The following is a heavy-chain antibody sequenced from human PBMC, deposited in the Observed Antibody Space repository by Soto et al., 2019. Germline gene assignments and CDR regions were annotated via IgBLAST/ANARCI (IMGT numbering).Heavy chain of an antibody. D-gene: IGHD2-21*01. V-gene: IGHV3-33*01. CDR2: IWYDGSHQ. J-gene: IGHJ4*02. CDR3: AGEGYGGEAQVAC. Sequence: QVKLVESGGGVVQPGRSLRLSCAASGFTFRSHGMHWVRQAPGKGLEWVAVIWYDGSHQYYGDSVKGRFTISRYNSKNTLSMQGNGVSAEETAIYYCAGEGYGGEAQVACWGQGTLVTVSS. CDR1: GFTFRSHG.